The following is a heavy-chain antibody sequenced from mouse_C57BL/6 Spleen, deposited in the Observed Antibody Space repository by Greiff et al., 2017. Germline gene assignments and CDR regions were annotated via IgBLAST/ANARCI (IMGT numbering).Heavy chain of an antibody. CDR3: ARGSTMIGRGYYYAMDY. D-gene: IGHD2-4*01. CDR1: GYTFTSYW. Sequence: QVQLQQPGAELVMPGASVKLSCKASGYTFTSYWMHWVKQRPGQGLEWIGEIDPPDSYPNYNQQFKGKSTLTVAKSSSTAYMQLSSLMSEDSAVYYCARGSTMIGRGYYYAMDYWGQGTSVTVSS. V-gene: IGHV1-69*01. J-gene: IGHJ4*01. CDR2: IDPPDSYP.